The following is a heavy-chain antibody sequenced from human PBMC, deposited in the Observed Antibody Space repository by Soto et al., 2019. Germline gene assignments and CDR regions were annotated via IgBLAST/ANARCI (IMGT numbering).Heavy chain of an antibody. CDR1: GFSLSTTGEG. CDR2: IYWDDDE. Sequence: QITLKESGPTLVKPTQTLTLTCTFSGFSLSTTGEGVGWIRQPPGKALEWLALIYWDDDERYSPSLKSRLTITKYTSKNQVVLTMTNVDPVDTATYYCAHGSCSSADCYPNPYLDYWGQGILVTVSS. V-gene: IGHV2-5*02. CDR3: AHGSCSSADCYPNPYLDY. D-gene: IGHD2-2*01. J-gene: IGHJ4*02.